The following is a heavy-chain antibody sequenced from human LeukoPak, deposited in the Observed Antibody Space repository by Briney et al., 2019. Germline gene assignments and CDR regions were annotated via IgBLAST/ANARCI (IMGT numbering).Heavy chain of an antibody. J-gene: IGHJ5*01. CDR3: ARRGYFEFWSGYFQRFEGWFDS. Sequence: GGSLRLSCAASGFRFSTYWMTWVRQAPGKGLEWMANIKQDGSETYYVDSVKGRFTVSRDNAKNSLYLEMNSLRVEDTAVYYCARRGYFEFWSGYFQRFEGWFDSLGQGTLVIVSS. V-gene: IGHV3-7*01. CDR2: IKQDGSET. D-gene: IGHD3-3*01. CDR1: GFRFSTYW.